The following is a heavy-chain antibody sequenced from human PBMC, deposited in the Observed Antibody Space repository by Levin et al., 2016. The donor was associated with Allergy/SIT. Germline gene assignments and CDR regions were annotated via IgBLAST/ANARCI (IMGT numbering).Heavy chain of an antibody. CDR2: ISSSSSYI. D-gene: IGHD2-21*02. V-gene: IGHV3-21*01. CDR1: GFTFSSYS. J-gene: IGHJ3*02. CDR3: ARVGVPLAYCGGDCYPEGIDAFDI. Sequence: GESLKISCAASGFTFSSYSMNWVRQAPGKGLEWVSSISSSSSYIYYADSVKGRFTISRDNAKNSLYLQMNSLRAEDTAVYYCARVGVPLAYCGGDCYPEGIDAFDIWGQGTMVTVSS.